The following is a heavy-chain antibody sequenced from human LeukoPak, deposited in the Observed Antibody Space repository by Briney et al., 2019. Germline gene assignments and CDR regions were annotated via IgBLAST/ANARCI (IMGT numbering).Heavy chain of an antibody. CDR3: ALDFGSTTVTYDAFDI. J-gene: IGHJ3*02. D-gene: IGHD4-17*01. CDR2: MNPNSGNT. Sequence: VASVKVSCKASGYTFTSYDINWVRQATGQGLEWMGWMNPNSGNTGYAQKFQGRVTMTRNTSISTAYMELSSLRSEDTAVYYCALDFGSTTVTYDAFDIWGQGTMVTVSS. V-gene: IGHV1-8*01. CDR1: GYTFTSYD.